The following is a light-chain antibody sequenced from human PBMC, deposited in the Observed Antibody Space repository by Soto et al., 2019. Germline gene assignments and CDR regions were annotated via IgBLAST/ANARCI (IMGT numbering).Light chain of an antibody. CDR2: DAS. J-gene: IGKJ1*01. V-gene: IGKV3-20*01. CDR1: QTVTSGY. CDR3: QQYGSSPET. Sequence: EIVLTQSPGTLSLSPGARATLSCRASQTVTSGYLAWYHHKPGQPPRLLIYDASSRAPGIPDRFSGRGSGTDFTLTISSLGPDDFALYYCQQYGSSPETFGQGTKVDIK.